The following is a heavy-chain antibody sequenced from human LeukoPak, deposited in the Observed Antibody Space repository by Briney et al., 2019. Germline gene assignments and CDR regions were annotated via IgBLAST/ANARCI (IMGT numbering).Heavy chain of an antibody. J-gene: IGHJ4*02. CDR2: ITGDGSGT. V-gene: IGHV3-74*01. CDR1: GFTFSNYW. Sequence: PGGSLRLSCAASGFTFSNYWMHWVRQAPGKGLVWVSRITGDGSGTTYADFVKGRFTISRDNAKNTLYLQMDTLGADDTAVYYCARNKGYSSDCWGQGTLVTVSS. D-gene: IGHD5-18*01. CDR3: ARNKGYSSDC.